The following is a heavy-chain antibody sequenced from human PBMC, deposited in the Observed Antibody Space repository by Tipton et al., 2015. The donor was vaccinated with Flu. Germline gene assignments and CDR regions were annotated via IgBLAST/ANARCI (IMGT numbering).Heavy chain of an antibody. D-gene: IGHD2-21*01. V-gene: IGHV4-59*01. J-gene: IGHJ4*02. CDR1: GGSISGYY. CDR2: VYYTGST. CDR3: ARGPPGPSIRAYYFDI. Sequence: TLSLTCTVSGGSISGYYWNWIRQFPGKGLEWIGFVYYTGSTNYKSSLKSQVTISTDTSTNPVSLKMNSVIAADTAVYYCARGPPGPSIRAYYFDIWGQGALVTVAS.